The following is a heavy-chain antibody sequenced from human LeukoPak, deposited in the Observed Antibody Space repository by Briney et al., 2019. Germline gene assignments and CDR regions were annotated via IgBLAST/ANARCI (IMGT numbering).Heavy chain of an antibody. CDR1: GGSISSYY. CDR3: ARVFAKDILTGYSLDAFDI. CDR2: IYYSGST. V-gene: IGHV4-59*01. Sequence: PSETLSLTCTVSGGSISSYYWSWIRQPPGKGLEWIGYIYYSGSTNYNPSLKSRVTISVDTSKNQFSLKLSSVTAADTAVYYCARVFAKDILTGYSLDAFDIWGQGTMVTVSS. J-gene: IGHJ3*02. D-gene: IGHD3-9*01.